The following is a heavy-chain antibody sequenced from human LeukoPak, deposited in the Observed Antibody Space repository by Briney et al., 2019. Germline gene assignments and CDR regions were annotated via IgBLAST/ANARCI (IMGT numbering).Heavy chain of an antibody. CDR3: ARVVLGGAFDY. CDR1: GFTFSDHY. CDR2: TRNKGNSYTT. V-gene: IGHV3-72*01. J-gene: IGHJ4*02. Sequence: GGSLRLSCAASGFTFSDHYMDWVRQAPGKGLEWVGRTRNKGNSYTTEYAASVKGRFTISRDDSKNSLYLQMNSLKTEDTAVYYCARVVLGGAFDYWGQGTLVTVSS. D-gene: IGHD4-23*01.